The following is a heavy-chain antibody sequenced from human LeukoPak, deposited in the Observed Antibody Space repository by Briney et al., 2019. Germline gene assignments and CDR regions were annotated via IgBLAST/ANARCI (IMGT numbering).Heavy chain of an antibody. Sequence: HPGGSLRLSCAASGFTFSSYAMHWVRQAPGKGLEWVAVISYDGSNKYYADSVKGRFTISRDNSKNTLYLQMNSLRAEDTAVYYCARDSEIVGATLYYYYYMDVWGKGTTVTVSS. CDR2: ISYDGSNK. CDR3: ARDSEIVGATLYYYYYMDV. D-gene: IGHD1-26*01. J-gene: IGHJ6*03. V-gene: IGHV3-30-3*01. CDR1: GFTFSSYA.